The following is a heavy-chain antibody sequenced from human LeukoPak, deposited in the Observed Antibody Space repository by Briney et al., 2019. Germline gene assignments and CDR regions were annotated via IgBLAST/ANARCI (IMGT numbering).Heavy chain of an antibody. Sequence: GGSLRLSCAASGFSFNSYSMNWVRQAPGKGLEWVSSISSSSSYIYYADSVKGRFTISRDNAKNSLYLQMNSLRAEDTAVYYCARQAYYYDSSGYYFDYWGQGTLVTVSS. V-gene: IGHV3-21*01. CDR1: GFSFNSYS. CDR3: ARQAYYYDSSGYYFDY. D-gene: IGHD3-22*01. J-gene: IGHJ4*02. CDR2: ISSSSSYI.